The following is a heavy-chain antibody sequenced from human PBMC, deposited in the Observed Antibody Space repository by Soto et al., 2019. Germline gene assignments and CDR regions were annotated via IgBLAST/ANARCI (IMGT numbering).Heavy chain of an antibody. Sequence: QVQLVQSGAEVKKPGASVKVSCKTSGYTFTSYGISWVRQAPGQGLEWMGWISPYNGKTNYAQKVQGRVTMTTDTPTSTSDMERSSRRSDDAAVYHCAGDYRSGWSTNFRGKGENWFDPWGQGTRVTVSS. D-gene: IGHD6-19*01. V-gene: IGHV1-18*01. J-gene: IGHJ5*02. CDR1: GYTFTSYG. CDR3: AGDYRSGWSTNFRGKGENWFDP. CDR2: ISPYNGKT.